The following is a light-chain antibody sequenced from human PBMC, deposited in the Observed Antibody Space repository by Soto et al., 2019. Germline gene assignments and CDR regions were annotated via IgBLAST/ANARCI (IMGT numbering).Light chain of an antibody. CDR3: QSFDSSLSGWV. CDR2: GNN. J-gene: IGLJ3*02. CDR1: SSNIGAPYD. Sequence: QSVLTQPPSVSGAPGQRVTISCTGSSSNIGAPYDVHWYQQLPGTAPKLLISGNNNRPSGVPDRFSGSKSGTSASLAITGLQAEDEADYSCQSFDSSLSGWVFGGGTKLTVL. V-gene: IGLV1-40*01.